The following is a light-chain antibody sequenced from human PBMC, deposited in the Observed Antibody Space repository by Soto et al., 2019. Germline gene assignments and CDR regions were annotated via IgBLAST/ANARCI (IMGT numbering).Light chain of an antibody. CDR2: LESSGSY. CDR1: SGHSSYI. CDR3: ETWDSNTRV. Sequence: QLVLTQSSSASASLGSSVKLTCTLSSGHSSYIIAWHQQQPGKAPRYLMKLESSGSYNKGSGVPDRFSGSSSGADRYLTISTLRFEDEADYYCETWDSNTRVFGGGTKVTVL. J-gene: IGLJ3*02. V-gene: IGLV4-60*02.